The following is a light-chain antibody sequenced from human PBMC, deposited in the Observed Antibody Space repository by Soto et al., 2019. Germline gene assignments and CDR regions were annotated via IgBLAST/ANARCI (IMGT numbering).Light chain of an antibody. CDR3: QQRSNWPIT. CDR2: DTS. Sequence: EIVLTQSPATLSLSPGERATLSCRASQSVSSYLAWYQQKPGQAPRLLIYDTSNRATGIPARFSGSGSGTDFTLTISNLEPEDFAVYYCQQRSNWPITFGQGTRLESK. CDR1: QSVSSY. J-gene: IGKJ5*01. V-gene: IGKV3-11*01.